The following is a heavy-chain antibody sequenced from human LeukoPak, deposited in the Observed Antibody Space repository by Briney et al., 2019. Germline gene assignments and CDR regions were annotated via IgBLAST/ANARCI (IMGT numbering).Heavy chain of an antibody. CDR3: ARRGLGSSSRYGMDV. D-gene: IGHD6-6*01. CDR2: IYPSDSDT. J-gene: IGHJ6*02. CDR1: GSSFASYW. V-gene: IGHV5-51*01. Sequence: GESLQISCKGSGSSFASYWIGWVRQMPGKGLEWMGIIYPSDSDTRYSPSFQGQVSISADKSTSTAYLQWSSLKASDTAMYYCARRGLGSSSRYGMDVWGQGTTVTVSS.